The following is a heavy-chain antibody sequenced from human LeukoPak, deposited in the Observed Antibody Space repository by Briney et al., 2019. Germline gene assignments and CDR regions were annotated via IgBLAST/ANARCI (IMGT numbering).Heavy chain of an antibody. Sequence: PGGSLRLSCAASGFTFSSYSMNWVRQAPGKGLEWVSYISSSSSTIYYADSVKGRFTISRDNAKNSLYLQMNSLRAEDTAVYYCARDGDSGSYPPEPPLDYWGQGTLVTVSS. CDR1: GFTFSSYS. V-gene: IGHV3-48*04. D-gene: IGHD1-26*01. CDR3: ARDGDSGSYPPEPPLDY. J-gene: IGHJ4*02. CDR2: ISSSSSTI.